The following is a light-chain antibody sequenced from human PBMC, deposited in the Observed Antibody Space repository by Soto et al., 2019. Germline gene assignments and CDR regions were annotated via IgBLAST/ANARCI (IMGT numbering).Light chain of an antibody. CDR3: GLYMGSGIWV. CDR2: NTN. CDR1: SGSVSANYY. Sequence: QTVVTQEASLSVSPGTTVTLTCGLSSGSVSANYYPSWYQQTPGQAPRTLIYNTNTRSSGVPDRFSGSILGNKAALTITGAQADDESDYYCGLYMGSGIWVFGGGTKVTVL. V-gene: IGLV8-61*01. J-gene: IGLJ3*02.